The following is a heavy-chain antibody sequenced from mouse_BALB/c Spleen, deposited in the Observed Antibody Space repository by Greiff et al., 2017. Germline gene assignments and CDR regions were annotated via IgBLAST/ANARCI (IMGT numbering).Heavy chain of an antibody. CDR2: IWRGGST. CDR1: GFSLTSYG. Sequence: VQRVESGPSLVQPSQSLSITCTVSGFSLTSYGVHWVRQSPGKGLEWLGVIWRGGSTDYNAAFMSRLSITKDNSKSQVFFKMNSLQADDTAIYYCAKGGEVHYAMDYWGQGTSVTVSS. J-gene: IGHJ4*01. D-gene: IGHD2-14*01. V-gene: IGHV2-5-1*01. CDR3: AKGGEVHYAMDY.